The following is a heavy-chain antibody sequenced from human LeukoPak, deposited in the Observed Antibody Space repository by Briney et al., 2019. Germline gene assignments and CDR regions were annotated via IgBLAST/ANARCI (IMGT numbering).Heavy chain of an antibody. J-gene: IGHJ4*02. Sequence: SETLSLTCTVSGGSISSDRFYWTWVRQPAGERPEWIGRIKSSNANYNPSLKSRVNISVDTSTNQFSLKLSSLTAADTAVYYCARVPDWTYVPDYWGQGTLVTVSS. D-gene: IGHD3-16*01. CDR1: GGSISSDRFY. V-gene: IGHV4-61*02. CDR2: IKSSNA. CDR3: ARVPDWTYVPDY.